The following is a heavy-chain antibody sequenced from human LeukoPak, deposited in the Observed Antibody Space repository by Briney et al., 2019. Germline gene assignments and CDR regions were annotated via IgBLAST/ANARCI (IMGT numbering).Heavy chain of an antibody. CDR2: ISSSGSTI. D-gene: IGHD6-19*01. Sequence: GGSLRLSCAASGFTFSDYYMSWIRQAPGKGLEWVSYISSSGSTIYYADSVEGRFTISRDNAKNSLYLQMNSLRAEDTAVYYCARDGFRSSGWYRYYYYYYMDVWGKGTTVTVSS. J-gene: IGHJ6*03. CDR1: GFTFSDYY. CDR3: ARDGFRSSGWYRYYYYYYMDV. V-gene: IGHV3-11*04.